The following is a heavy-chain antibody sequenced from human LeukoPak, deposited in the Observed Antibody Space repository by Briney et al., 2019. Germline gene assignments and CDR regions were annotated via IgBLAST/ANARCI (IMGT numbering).Heavy chain of an antibody. D-gene: IGHD4-11*01. CDR2: ISSSGSYI. Sequence: GGSLRLSCAASGFIFSNYNMNWVRQAPGKGLEWVSFISSSGSYIYFADSVNGRFTISRDNAKNSLLLQMNSLRAEDTGLYYCARATTAKRGSEGYWGRGTLVTVSS. J-gene: IGHJ4*02. V-gene: IGHV3-21*01. CDR1: GFIFSNYN. CDR3: ARATTAKRGSEGY.